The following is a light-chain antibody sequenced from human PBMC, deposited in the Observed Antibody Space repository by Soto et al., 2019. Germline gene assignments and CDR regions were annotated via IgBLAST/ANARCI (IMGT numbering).Light chain of an antibody. CDR2: AAS. Sequence: DIQMTQSQSSLSAPVGDRVTITCRASQSISSYLNWYQQKPGKAPKLLIYAASSLQSGVPSRFSGSGSGTDFTLTISSLQPEDFATYYCQQCYSTPITFGQGTRLDIK. V-gene: IGKV1-39*01. CDR1: QSISSY. CDR3: QQCYSTPIT. J-gene: IGKJ5*01.